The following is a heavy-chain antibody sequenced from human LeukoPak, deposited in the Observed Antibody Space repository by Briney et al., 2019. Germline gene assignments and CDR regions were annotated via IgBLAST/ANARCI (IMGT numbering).Heavy chain of an antibody. CDR2: ICYSGST. CDR1: GGSISSYY. Sequence: PSETLSLTCTVSGGSISSYYWSWIRQPPGKGLEWIGYICYSGSTNYNPSVKSRVTISVDTSKNQFSLKLSSVTAADTAVYYCARHRRGAAGAELFDYWGQGTLVTVSS. J-gene: IGHJ4*02. D-gene: IGHD6-13*01. CDR3: ARHRRGAAGAELFDY. V-gene: IGHV4-59*08.